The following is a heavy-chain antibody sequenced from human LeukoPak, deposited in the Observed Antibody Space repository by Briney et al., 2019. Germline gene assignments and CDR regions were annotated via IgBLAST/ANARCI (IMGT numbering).Heavy chain of an antibody. Sequence: PGGSLRLSCAASGFTFSSYGMHWVRQAPGKGLEWVGRIKSKTDGGTTDYAAPVKGRFTISRDDSKNTLYLQMNSLKTEDTAVYYCTTVKRSYYGVGFDYWGQGTLVTVSS. CDR2: IKSKTDGGTT. J-gene: IGHJ4*02. CDR3: TTVKRSYYGVGFDY. V-gene: IGHV3-15*01. D-gene: IGHD1-26*01. CDR1: GFTFSSYG.